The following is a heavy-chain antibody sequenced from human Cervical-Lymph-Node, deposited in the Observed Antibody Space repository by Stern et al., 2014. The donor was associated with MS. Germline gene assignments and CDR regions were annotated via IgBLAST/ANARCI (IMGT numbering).Heavy chain of an antibody. CDR2: VSYDGAQR. CDR3: ARGGRGVGLEY. CDR1: GFTFSTYA. V-gene: IGHV3-30-3*01. J-gene: IGHJ4*02. Sequence: VQLVESGGGVVQPGRSLRLSCVVSGFTFSTYAMHWVRQAPGKGLEWLAYVSYDGAQRNSTDSVNARFTISRDNSKNTLYLHMNSLRNEDSAVYFCARGGRGVGLEYWGQGALVTVSS. D-gene: IGHD3-10*01.